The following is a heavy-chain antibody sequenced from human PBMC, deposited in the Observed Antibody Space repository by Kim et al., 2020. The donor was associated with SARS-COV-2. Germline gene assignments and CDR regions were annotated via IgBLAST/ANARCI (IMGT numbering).Heavy chain of an antibody. D-gene: IGHD6-13*01. CDR1: GFIFSDYY. CDR2: ISNSGNSI. J-gene: IGHJ5*02. V-gene: IGHV3-11*01. CDR3: AREDSSKDHGRFDP. Sequence: LSLTCAASGFIFSDYYMSWVRQAPGKGLEWVSYISNSGNSIYYADSVKGRFTISRDNAKNSLYLLMNSLRPEDTAVYYCAREDSSKDHGRFDPWGQGTLVTVSS.